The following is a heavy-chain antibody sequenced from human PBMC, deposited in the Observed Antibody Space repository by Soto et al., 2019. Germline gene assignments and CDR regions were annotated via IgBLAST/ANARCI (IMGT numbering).Heavy chain of an antibody. Sequence: PGGSLRLSCAASGFTFSSYAMSWVRQAPGKGLEWVSAISGSGGSTYYADSVKGRFTISRDNSKNTLYLQMNSLRAEDTAVYYGGKNGYSGSEYYYYYNGMDVWAQGTRVTAPS. D-gene: IGHD6-6*01. CDR3: GKNGYSGSEYYYYYNGMDV. J-gene: IGHJ6*02. CDR1: GFTFSSYA. V-gene: IGHV3-23*01. CDR2: ISGSGGST.